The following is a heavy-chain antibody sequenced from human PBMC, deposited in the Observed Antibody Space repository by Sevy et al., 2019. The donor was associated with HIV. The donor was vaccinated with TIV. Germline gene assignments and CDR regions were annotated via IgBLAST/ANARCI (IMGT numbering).Heavy chain of an antibody. CDR2: IWYDGSNK. Sequence: GGSLRLSCAASGFTFSSYGMHWVRQAPGKGLEWVAVIWYDGSNKYYADSVKGRFTISRDNSKNTLYLQMNSLRAEDMAVYYCARGLQAGSYRAYYYYYGMDVWGQGTTVTVSS. D-gene: IGHD1-26*01. CDR1: GFTFSSYG. CDR3: ARGLQAGSYRAYYYYYGMDV. V-gene: IGHV3-33*01. J-gene: IGHJ6*02.